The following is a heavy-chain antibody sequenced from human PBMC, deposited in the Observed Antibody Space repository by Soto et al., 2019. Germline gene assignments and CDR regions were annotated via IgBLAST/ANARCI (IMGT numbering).Heavy chain of an antibody. V-gene: IGHV1-69*12. D-gene: IGHD5-12*01. CDR2: IIPTFGTA. CDR3: ARGQRRDGYNAYYYGMDV. CDR1: GGTFSSYA. J-gene: IGHJ6*02. Sequence: QVQLVQSGAEVKKPGSSVKVSCKASGGTFSSYAISWVRQAPGQGLEWMGGIIPTFGTANYAQKFQGRVTITADESTSTAYMELSSLRSEDTAVYYCARGQRRDGYNAYYYGMDVWGQGTTVTVSS.